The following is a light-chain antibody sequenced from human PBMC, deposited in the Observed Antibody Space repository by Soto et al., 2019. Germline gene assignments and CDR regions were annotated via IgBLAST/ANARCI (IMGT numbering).Light chain of an antibody. Sequence: DIQMTQSPSILSASVGDRVTITCRASQSISSWLAWYQQKPGKAPKLLIYKASGLESGVPSRFSGSGSGTDFTLTISRLQPDDFATYYCQQYNSYSPLTFGGGTKVDIK. CDR1: QSISSW. CDR2: KAS. V-gene: IGKV1-5*03. J-gene: IGKJ4*01. CDR3: QQYNSYSPLT.